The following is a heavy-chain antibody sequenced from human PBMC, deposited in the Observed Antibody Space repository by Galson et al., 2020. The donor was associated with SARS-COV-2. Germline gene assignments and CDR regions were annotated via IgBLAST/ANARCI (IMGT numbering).Heavy chain of an antibody. Sequence: GGSLRLSCAASGFTFSRYALHWVRQAPGKGLEWVAVISYDGRNKHYADSVKGRFTISRDTSKHTLYLQMNSLRPEDTAVYSCARDYYDSMCYSASGMDCWGQGTTVTVAS. CDR1: GFTFSRYA. CDR2: ISYDGRNK. J-gene: IGHJ6*02. D-gene: IGHD3-22*01. V-gene: IGHV3-30*04. CDR3: ARDYYDSMCYSASGMDC.